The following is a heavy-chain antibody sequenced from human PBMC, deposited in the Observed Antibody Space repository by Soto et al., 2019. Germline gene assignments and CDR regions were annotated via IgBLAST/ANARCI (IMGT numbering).Heavy chain of an antibody. Sequence: QVQLVESGGGVVQPGRSLRLSCAASGFPFNIFGIHWVRQAPGEGLEWVAVIWHDGSKEYYADSVKGRFTISRDNSKNTVYLQMNRLRGDDTAVYYCARSGCSGGTCYRGYDGFDIWGQGTMVTVSS. V-gene: IGHV3-33*01. J-gene: IGHJ3*02. CDR2: IWHDGSKE. CDR1: GFPFNIFG. CDR3: ARSGCSGGTCYRGYDGFDI. D-gene: IGHD2-15*01.